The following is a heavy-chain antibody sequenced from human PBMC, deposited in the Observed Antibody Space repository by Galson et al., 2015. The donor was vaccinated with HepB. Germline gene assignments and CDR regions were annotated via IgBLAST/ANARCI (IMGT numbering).Heavy chain of an antibody. CDR3: ARDGGSAARPLDY. CDR2: IWYDGSNK. J-gene: IGHJ4*02. V-gene: IGHV3-33*01. Sequence: SLRLSCAASGFTFSSYGMHWVRQAPGKGLEWVAVIWYDGSNKYYADSVKGRFTISRDNSKNTLYLQMNSLRAEDTAVYYCARDGGSAARPLDYWGQGTLVTVSS. CDR1: GFTFSSYG. D-gene: IGHD6-6*01.